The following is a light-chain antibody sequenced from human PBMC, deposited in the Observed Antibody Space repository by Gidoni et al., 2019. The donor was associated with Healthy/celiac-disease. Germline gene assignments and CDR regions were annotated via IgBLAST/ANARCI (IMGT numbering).Light chain of an antibody. CDR2: GAS. CDR3: QQYGSSPPWT. V-gene: IGKV3-20*01. Sequence: VLTQSPGSLSLSPGESATLSCRASQSVSSSYLAWYQQKPGQAPRLLIYGASSRATSIPDRFSGSGSGTDFTLTISRLEPEDFAVYYCQQYGSSPPWTFGQGTKVEIK. J-gene: IGKJ1*01. CDR1: QSVSSSY.